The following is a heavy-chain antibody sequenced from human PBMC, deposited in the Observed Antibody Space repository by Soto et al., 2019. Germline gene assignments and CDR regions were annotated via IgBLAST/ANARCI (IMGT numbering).Heavy chain of an antibody. Sequence: EVQLVESGGGLVQPGGSLRLSCAVSGFTFSTHAMNWVRQAPGKGLEWVAYIHGTRSIIYYADSVKGRLTISRDNAKNSLFLQMDSLRDEDTAVYYGARDARNADYDYWGQGTLVTVSS. J-gene: IGHJ4*02. D-gene: IGHD3-16*01. CDR1: GFTFSTHA. V-gene: IGHV3-48*02. CDR2: IHGTRSII. CDR3: ARDARNADYDY.